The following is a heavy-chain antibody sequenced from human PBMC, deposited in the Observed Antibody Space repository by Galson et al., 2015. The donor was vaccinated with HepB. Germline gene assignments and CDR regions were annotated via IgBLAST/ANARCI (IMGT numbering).Heavy chain of an antibody. V-gene: IGHV3-53*01. J-gene: IGHJ3*02. CDR3: ARERFLRGYSSSWYAGGAFDI. D-gene: IGHD6-13*01. CDR1: GFTVSSNY. CDR2: IYSGGST. Sequence: SLRLSCAASGFTVSSNYMSWVRQAPGKGLEWVSVIYSGGSTYYADSVKGRFTISRDNSKNTLYLQMNSLRAEDTAVYYCARERFLRGYSSSWYAGGAFDIWGQGTMVTVSS.